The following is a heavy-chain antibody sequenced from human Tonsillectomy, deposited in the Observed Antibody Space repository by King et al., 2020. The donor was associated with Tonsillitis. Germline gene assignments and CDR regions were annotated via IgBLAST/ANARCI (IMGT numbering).Heavy chain of an antibody. Sequence: VQLVESGGGLVQPGGSLRLSCAASGFTFSSYSMNWVRQAPGKGLEWVSYISSSSSTIYYADSVKGRFTISRDNAKNSLYLQMNSLRAEDTAVYYCARDSDVGLGEGDAFDIWGQGTMVTVSS. CDR3: ARDSDVGLGEGDAFDI. CDR2: ISSSSSTI. CDR1: GFTFSSYS. D-gene: IGHD3-10*01. V-gene: IGHV3-48*04. J-gene: IGHJ3*02.